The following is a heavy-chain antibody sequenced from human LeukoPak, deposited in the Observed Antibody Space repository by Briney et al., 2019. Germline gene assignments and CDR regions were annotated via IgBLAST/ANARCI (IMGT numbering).Heavy chain of an antibody. V-gene: IGHV3-48*03. CDR1: GFTFSSYE. CDR2: ISSSGSTI. D-gene: IGHD3-16*01. CDR3: ARNLVSSWVGAH. J-gene: IGHJ4*02. Sequence: PGGSLRLSCAASGFTFSSYEMNWVRQAPRKGLEWVSYISSSGSTIYYADSVKGRFTISRDNAKNSLYLQMNSLRAEDTAVYYCARNLVSSWVGAHWGEGTLVTVSP.